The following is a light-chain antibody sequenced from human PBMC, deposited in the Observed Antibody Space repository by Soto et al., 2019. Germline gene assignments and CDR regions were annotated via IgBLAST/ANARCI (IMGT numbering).Light chain of an antibody. V-gene: IGLV2-23*02. J-gene: IGLJ2*01. CDR2: EVS. CDR1: SSDVGSYNL. CDR3: CSYADITSVV. Sequence: QSALTQPASVSGSPGQSITISCTGTSSDVGSYNLVSWYQQHPGKAPEFIIYEVSKRPSGVSNRFSGSKSGNTASLTISGLQAEDEADYYCCSYADITSVVFGGGTKLTVL.